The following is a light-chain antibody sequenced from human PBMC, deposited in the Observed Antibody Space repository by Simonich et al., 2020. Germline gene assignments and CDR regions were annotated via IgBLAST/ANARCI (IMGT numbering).Light chain of an antibody. CDR3: SSYTSSSTWV. J-gene: IGLJ3*02. CDR2: DVS. V-gene: IGLV2-14*01. CDR1: SSEVGGYNY. Sequence: QSALTQPASVSGSPGQSITISCTGTSSEVGGYNYVSWYQQHPGKAPKLMIYDVSKRPSGVSKRFSGSKSGNTASLTISGLQAEDEADYSCSSYTSSSTWVFGGGTKLTVL.